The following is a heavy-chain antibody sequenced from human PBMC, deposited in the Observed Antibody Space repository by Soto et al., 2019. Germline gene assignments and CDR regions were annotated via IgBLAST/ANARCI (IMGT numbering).Heavy chain of an antibody. CDR3: ARGGRLISLGYYMDV. V-gene: IGHV4-34*01. D-gene: IGHD2-8*01. CDR2: INHSGST. CDR1: GGSFSGYY. Sequence: SETLSVTCAVYGGSFSGYYWSWIRQPPGKGLEWIGEINHSGSTNYNPSLKSRVTISVDTSKNQFSLKLSSVTAADTAVYYCARGGRLISLGYYMDVWGKGTTVTVSS. J-gene: IGHJ6*03.